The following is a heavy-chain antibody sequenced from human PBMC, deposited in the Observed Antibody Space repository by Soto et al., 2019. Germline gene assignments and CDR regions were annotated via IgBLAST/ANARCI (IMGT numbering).Heavy chain of an antibody. CDR3: AKDRRAMNWYFDL. V-gene: IGHV3-9*01. J-gene: IGHJ2*01. CDR1: GFTFDDFA. Sequence: EVQLVESGGGLGQPGTSLRLSCAACGFTFDDFAMHWVRQAPGKGLEWVAGINWNSRSIDYADSVKGRFIISRDNAKKSIYLQLNNLRTEDTAFYYCAKDRRAMNWYFDLWGRGTLVVVSS. CDR2: INWNSRSI.